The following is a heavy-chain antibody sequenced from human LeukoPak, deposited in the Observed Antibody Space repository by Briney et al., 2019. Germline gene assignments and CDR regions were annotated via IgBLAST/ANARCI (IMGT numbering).Heavy chain of an antibody. CDR1: GFTFSSYG. CDR3: AKEASGYCSGGSCSLYYYYYYMDV. CDR2: IWCDGNNN. J-gene: IGHJ6*03. Sequence: PGGSLRLSCAAYGFTFSSYGMHSVRQAPGKGLERVEAIWCDGNNNNDAESVRGRFTIYSDNSKITLYLQMNSLRAEDTAVYYCAKEASGYCSGGSCSLYYYYYYMDVWGKGTTVTVSS. V-gene: IGHV3-33*06. D-gene: IGHD2-15*01.